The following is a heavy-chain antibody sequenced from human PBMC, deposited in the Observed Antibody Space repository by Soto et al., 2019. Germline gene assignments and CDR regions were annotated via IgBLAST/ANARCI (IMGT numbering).Heavy chain of an antibody. CDR1: GVSISSGGYS. CDR3: ARVPLI. V-gene: IGHV4-30-2*01. Sequence: SETLSLTCAVSGVSISSGGYSWSWIRQPPGKGLEWIGYIYHSGSTYYNPSLKSRVTISVDRSKNQFSLKLSSVTAADTAVYYCARVPLIWGRGTLVTVSS. D-gene: IGHD2-8*01. J-gene: IGHJ4*02. CDR2: IYHSGST.